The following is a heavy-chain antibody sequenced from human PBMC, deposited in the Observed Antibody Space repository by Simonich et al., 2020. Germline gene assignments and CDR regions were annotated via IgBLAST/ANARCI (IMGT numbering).Heavy chain of an antibody. J-gene: IGHJ4*02. V-gene: IGHV3-74*01. CDR1: GFTFSSYW. CDR2: NNREGRSP. Sequence: EVQLVESGGGLVQPGGSLRLSCAASGFTFSSYWMHWVRQAPGKGLVGVSRNNREGRSPSDADSVKGRFTISRDNAKNTLYLQMNSLRAEDTAVYYCARNRLDYWGQGTLVTVSS. CDR3: ARNRLDY.